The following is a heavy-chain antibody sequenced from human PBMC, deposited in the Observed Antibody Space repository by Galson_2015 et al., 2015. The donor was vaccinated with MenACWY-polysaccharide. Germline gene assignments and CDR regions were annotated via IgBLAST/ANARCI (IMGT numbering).Heavy chain of an antibody. J-gene: IGHJ5*01. CDR2: IKTDSGGT. D-gene: IGHD2/OR15-2a*01. Sequence: SVKVSCKASGYTFSDHYIHWLRQAPGQGLEWVGWIKTDSGGTYYAQKFQGRVAMTRDTSSSIAYMELSILTSEDTAVYFCTREAATFTSWFDPWGQGALITVSS. CDR1: GYTFSDHY. CDR3: TREAATFTSWFDP. V-gene: IGHV1-2*02.